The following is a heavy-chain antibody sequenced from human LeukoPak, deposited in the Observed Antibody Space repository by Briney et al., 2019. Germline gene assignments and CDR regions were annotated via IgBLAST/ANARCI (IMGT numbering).Heavy chain of an antibody. CDR3: AKDTSAAGLGY. Sequence: GRSLGLSCAASGFTFSTYGMHWVRQAPGKGLEWVAVISYDGSNKYYADSVKGRFIISRDNSKNTLYLQMNSLRAEDTAVYYCAKDTSAAGLGYWGQGTLVTVSS. CDR1: GFTFSTYG. D-gene: IGHD6-13*01. J-gene: IGHJ4*02. V-gene: IGHV3-30*18. CDR2: ISYDGSNK.